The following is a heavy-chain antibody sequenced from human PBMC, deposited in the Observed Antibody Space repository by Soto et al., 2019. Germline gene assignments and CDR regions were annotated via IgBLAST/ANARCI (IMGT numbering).Heavy chain of an antibody. CDR3: AIEYSSSPPYYPIGY. Sequence: GASVKVSCKASGGTFGSYSISWVRQAPGQGLEWMGGIIPIFGTANYAQKFQGRVTITADESTSTAYMELSSLRSEDTAVYYCAIEYSSSPPYYPIGYWGQGTLVTVSS. V-gene: IGHV1-69*13. J-gene: IGHJ4*02. D-gene: IGHD6-6*01. CDR1: GGTFGSYS. CDR2: IIPIFGTA.